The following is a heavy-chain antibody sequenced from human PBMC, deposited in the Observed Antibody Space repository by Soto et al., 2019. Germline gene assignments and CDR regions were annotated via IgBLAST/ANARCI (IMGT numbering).Heavy chain of an antibody. CDR1: GGSISSGGYY. CDR3: ARVHPDMYFDY. V-gene: IGHV4-31*03. CDR2: IYYTGLT. Sequence: SETLSLTCTVSGGSISSGGYYWGWIRQHPGKGLEWLGYIYYTGLTYYNPSLKSRITISVDTSENHFSLNLSSVTAADTAMYYCARVHPDMYFDYWGLGTLVTVSS. D-gene: IGHD2-15*01. J-gene: IGHJ4*02.